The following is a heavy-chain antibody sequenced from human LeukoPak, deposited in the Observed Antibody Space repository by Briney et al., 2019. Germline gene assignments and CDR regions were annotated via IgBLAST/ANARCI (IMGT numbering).Heavy chain of an antibody. CDR2: IIPIFGTA. V-gene: IGHV1-69*05. Sequence: SVKVSCKASGGTFSSYAISWVRQAPGQGLEWMGGIIPIFGTANYAQKFQGRVTITTDESTSTAYMELSSLRSEDTAVYYCARDSGENNYYDSSGYDAIDIWSQGTMVTVSS. J-gene: IGHJ3*02. D-gene: IGHD3-22*01. CDR1: GGTFSSYA. CDR3: ARDSGENNYYDSSGYDAIDI.